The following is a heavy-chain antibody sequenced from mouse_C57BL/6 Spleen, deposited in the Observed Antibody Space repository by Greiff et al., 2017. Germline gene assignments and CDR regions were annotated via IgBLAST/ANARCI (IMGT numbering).Heavy chain of an antibody. V-gene: IGHV1-59*01. Sequence: QVQLQQPGAELVRPGTSVKLSCKASGYTFTSYWMHWVKQRPGQGLEWMGVIDPSDGYTNYKQKFKGKATLTVDTSSSTAYMQLSSLTSEDSAVYYCAMSYDYDENVDYWGQGTTLTVSS. CDR3: AMSYDYDENVDY. D-gene: IGHD2-4*01. CDR2: IDPSDGYT. J-gene: IGHJ2*01. CDR1: GYTFTSYW.